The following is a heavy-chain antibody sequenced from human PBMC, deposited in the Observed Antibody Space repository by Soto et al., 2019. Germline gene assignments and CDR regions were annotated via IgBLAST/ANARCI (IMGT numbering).Heavy chain of an antibody. CDR2: ISGSGGST. V-gene: IGHV3-23*01. Sequence: GGSLRLSCAASGFTFNNYAMNWVRQAPGKGLEWVSDISGSGGSTYYADSVKGRFTISRDNSKNTLFLQMNSLRAEDTAVYYCAKVTYYLGMLVPAAFDYWGRGTLVTVSS. J-gene: IGHJ4*02. D-gene: IGHD2-2*01. CDR1: GFTFNNYA. CDR3: AKVTYYLGMLVPAAFDY.